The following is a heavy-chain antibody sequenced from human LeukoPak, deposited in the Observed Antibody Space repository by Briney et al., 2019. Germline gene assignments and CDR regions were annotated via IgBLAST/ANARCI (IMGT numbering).Heavy chain of an antibody. CDR1: GFTFSTYN. Sequence: GGSLTLSCAASGFTFSTYNMNWVRQAPGKGLEWISYISGSSTIIFHADSVKGRFTISRDNAKNSLYLQMNSLRAEDTAVYYCARDKAAAGNYWGQGTLVTVSS. V-gene: IGHV3-48*01. CDR2: ISGSSTII. J-gene: IGHJ4*02. CDR3: ARDKAAAGNY. D-gene: IGHD6-13*01.